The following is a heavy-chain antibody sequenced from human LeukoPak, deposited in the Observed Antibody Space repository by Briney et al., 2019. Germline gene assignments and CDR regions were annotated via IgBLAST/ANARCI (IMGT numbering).Heavy chain of an antibody. V-gene: IGHV4-59*08. CDR1: GGSISSYY. J-gene: IGHJ6*03. CDR3: ARTPNRYCSSTSCYAGYYYMDV. Sequence: PSETLSLTCTVSGGSISSYYWSWIRQPPGKGLEWIGYIYYNGSTNYNPSLKSRVTISVDTSKNQFSLKLSSVTAADTAVYYCARTPNRYCSSTSCYAGYYYMDVWGKGTTVTVSS. CDR2: IYYNGST. D-gene: IGHD2-2*01.